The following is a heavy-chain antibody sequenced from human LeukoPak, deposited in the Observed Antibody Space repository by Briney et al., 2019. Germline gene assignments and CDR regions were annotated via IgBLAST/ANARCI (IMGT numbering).Heavy chain of an antibody. Sequence: ASVKVSCKVSGYTLIELTMHWVRQTPGKGLEWMGGFDPEDSKTIYAQKFQGRVTMTEDTSTDTAYMELSSLRSEDTAVYYCARGRLHDYGGPYWYFDLWGRGTLVTVSS. CDR3: ARGRLHDYGGPYWYFDL. CDR1: GYTLIELT. D-gene: IGHD4-23*01. V-gene: IGHV1-24*01. CDR2: FDPEDSKT. J-gene: IGHJ2*01.